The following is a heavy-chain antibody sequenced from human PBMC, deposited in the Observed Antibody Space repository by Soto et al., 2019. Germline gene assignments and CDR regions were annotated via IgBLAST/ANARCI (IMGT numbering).Heavy chain of an antibody. CDR2: VNPSGGHT. J-gene: IGHJ4*02. CDR1: GDTFTDYY. D-gene: IGHD2-21*02. V-gene: IGHV1-46*01. Sequence: QVQLVQSGAEVKKPGASVKVSCKASGDTFTDYYIHWVRQAPGQGLEWMGTVNPSGGHTTYAQHSRGRMPMTRDTSTSTLYMELTSLKYDDTAVYYCARGGHVVVVTAALDCWGQGTLVTVSS. CDR3: ARGGHVVVVTAALDC.